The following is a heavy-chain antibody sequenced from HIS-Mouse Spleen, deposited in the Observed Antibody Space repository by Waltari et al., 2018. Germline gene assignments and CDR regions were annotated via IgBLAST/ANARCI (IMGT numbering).Heavy chain of an antibody. CDR1: GYTFTGYY. CDR2: INPKSGGT. CDR3: ARDREVDWYFDL. D-gene: IGHD1-26*01. V-gene: IGHV1-2*02. J-gene: IGHJ2*01. Sequence: QVQLVQSGAEVKKPGASVKVSCKASGYTFTGYYMHWVRQAPGQGLEWMGWINPKSGGTNYAQKFQGRVTMTRETSISTAYMELSRLRSDDTAVYYCARDREVDWYFDLWGRGTLVTVSS.